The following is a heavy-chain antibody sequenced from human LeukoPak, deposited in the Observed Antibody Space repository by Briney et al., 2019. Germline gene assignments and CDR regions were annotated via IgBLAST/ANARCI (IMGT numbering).Heavy chain of an antibody. Sequence: GGSLRLSCAASGFTFSSYSMNWVRQAPGKGLEWVSSISSSSSYIYYADSVKGRFTISRDNAKNSLYLQMNSLRAEDTAVYYCARDPYYYGSGTYINDAFDIWGQGTMVTVFS. D-gene: IGHD3-10*01. CDR1: GFTFSSYS. J-gene: IGHJ3*02. CDR3: ARDPYYYGSGTYINDAFDI. CDR2: ISSSSSYI. V-gene: IGHV3-21*01.